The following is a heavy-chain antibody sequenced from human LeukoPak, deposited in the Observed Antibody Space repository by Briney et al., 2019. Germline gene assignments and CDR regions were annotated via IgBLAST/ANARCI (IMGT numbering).Heavy chain of an antibody. CDR3: ARQEGCSSTSCYGDFDY. Sequence: GASVKVSCKASGGTFSSYAISWVRQAPGQGLEWMGGIIPIFGTANYAQMFQGRVTITADESTSTAYMELSSLRSEDTAVYYCARQEGCSSTSCYGDFDYWGQGTLVTVSS. V-gene: IGHV1-69*01. CDR1: GGTFSSYA. CDR2: IIPIFGTA. D-gene: IGHD2-2*01. J-gene: IGHJ4*02.